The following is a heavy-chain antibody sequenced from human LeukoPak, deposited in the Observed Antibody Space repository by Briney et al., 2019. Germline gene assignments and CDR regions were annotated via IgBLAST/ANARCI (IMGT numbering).Heavy chain of an antibody. CDR3: ARDPIVGATVTAFDI. J-gene: IGHJ3*02. Sequence: SVKVSCKASGYTFTSYGISWVRQAPGQGLEWMGGIIPIFGTANYAQKFEGRVTITADESTSTAYMELSSLRSEDTAVYYCARDPIVGATVTAFDIWGQGTMVTVSS. V-gene: IGHV1-69*13. CDR1: GYTFTSYG. CDR2: IIPIFGTA. D-gene: IGHD1-26*01.